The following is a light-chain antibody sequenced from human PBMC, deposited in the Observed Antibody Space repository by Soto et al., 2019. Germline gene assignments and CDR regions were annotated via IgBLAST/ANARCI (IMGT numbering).Light chain of an antibody. CDR1: QSIGSW. J-gene: IGKJ1*01. CDR3: QRYNTSSRT. CDR2: DAF. V-gene: IGKV1-5*01. Sequence: DIQMTQSPSTLSASVGDRVTITCRASQSIGSWLAWYQHKPGKAPKLLIFDAFSLESGVPSRFSGSGSATEFTLTISSLQPDDFATYYCQRYNTSSRTVGQGTNVDIK.